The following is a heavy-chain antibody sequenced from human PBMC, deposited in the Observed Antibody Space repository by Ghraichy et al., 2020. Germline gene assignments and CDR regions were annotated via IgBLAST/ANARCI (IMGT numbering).Heavy chain of an antibody. CDR2: ISYDGSNK. D-gene: IGHD1-7*01. CDR1: GFTFSSYG. J-gene: IGHJ4*02. CDR3: ARDLTGTKFDY. V-gene: IGHV3-30*03. Sequence: GGSLRLSCAASGFTFSSYGMHWVRQAPGKGLEWVAVISYDGSNKYYADSVKGRFTISRDNSKNKLYLQMNSLRAEETAVYYCARDLTGTKFDYWGQGTLVTVSS.